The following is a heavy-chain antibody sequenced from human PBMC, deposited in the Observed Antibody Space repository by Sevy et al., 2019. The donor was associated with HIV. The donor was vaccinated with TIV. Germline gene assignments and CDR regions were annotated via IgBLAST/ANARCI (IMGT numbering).Heavy chain of an antibody. V-gene: IGHV3-30-3*01. CDR3: AREAGSSWYRDGYYYYMDV. CDR1: GFTFSSYA. D-gene: IGHD6-13*01. CDR2: ISYDGSNK. J-gene: IGHJ6*03. Sequence: GGSLRLSCAASGFTFSSYAMHWVRQAPGKGLEWVAVISYDGSNKYYADSVKGRFTISRANSKNTLYLQMNSLRAEDTAVYYCAREAGSSWYRDGYYYYMDVWGKGTTVTVSS.